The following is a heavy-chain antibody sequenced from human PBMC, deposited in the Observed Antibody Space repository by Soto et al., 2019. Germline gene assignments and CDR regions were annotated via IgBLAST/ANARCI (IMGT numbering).Heavy chain of an antibody. Sequence: ASGKVSCKVSGYTLTELSMHWVRQAPGKGLEWMGGFDPEDGETIYAQKCQGRGTMTEDTSTDTAYMELSSLRSEDTAVYYCATFYGSWFDPWGQGTLVTVSS. J-gene: IGHJ5*02. CDR2: FDPEDGET. CDR1: GYTLTELS. D-gene: IGHD4-17*01. CDR3: ATFYGSWFDP. V-gene: IGHV1-24*01.